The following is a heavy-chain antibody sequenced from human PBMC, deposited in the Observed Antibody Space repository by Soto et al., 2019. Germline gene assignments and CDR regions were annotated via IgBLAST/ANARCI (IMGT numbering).Heavy chain of an antibody. CDR1: GYTFTSYY. CDR3: ARDVSLVGATPYYFDY. J-gene: IGHJ4*02. CDR2: INPRGGST. D-gene: IGHD1-26*01. V-gene: IGHV1-46*01. Sequence: GAAVKVSFKASGYTFTSYYMHWVRQAPGQGLEWMGIINPRGGSTSYAQKFQGRVTMTRDTSTSTVYMELSSLRSEDTAVYYCARDVSLVGATPYYFDYWGQGTLVTVSS.